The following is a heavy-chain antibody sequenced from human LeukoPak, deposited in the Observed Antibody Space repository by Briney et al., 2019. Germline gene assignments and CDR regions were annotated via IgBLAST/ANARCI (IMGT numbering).Heavy chain of an antibody. Sequence: GGSLRLSCAASGFTFSSYSMNWVRQAPGKGLEWVSSIFGSRDSISYANSVKGRFTISRDNAENSLYLQMDSLRVEDTAVYYCTRGMDHINYAWFDPWGQGTLVIVSS. J-gene: IGHJ5*02. CDR1: GFTFSSYS. CDR3: TRGMDHINYAWFDP. D-gene: IGHD4-11*01. V-gene: IGHV3-21*06. CDR2: IFGSRDSI.